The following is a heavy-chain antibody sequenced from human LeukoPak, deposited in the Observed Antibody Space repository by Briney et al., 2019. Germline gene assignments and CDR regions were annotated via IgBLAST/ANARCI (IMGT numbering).Heavy chain of an antibody. D-gene: IGHD3-10*01. V-gene: IGHV1-18*01. CDR2: ISAYNGNT. CDR1: GYTFTSYG. Sequence: ASVKVSCKASGYTFTSYGISWVRQAPGQGLEWMGWISAYNGNTNYAQKLQGRVTMTTDTSTSTAYMELRSLRSDDTAVYCCARGQDFYGSGSYYNEDWGQGTLVTVSS. J-gene: IGHJ4*02. CDR3: ARGQDFYGSGSYYNED.